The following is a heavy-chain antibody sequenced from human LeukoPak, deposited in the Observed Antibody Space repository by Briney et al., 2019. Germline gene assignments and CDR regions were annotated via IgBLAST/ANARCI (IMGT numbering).Heavy chain of an antibody. CDR1: GFTFSSYA. Sequence: GGSLRLSCAASGFTFSSYAMSWVRQAPEMGLAWVSAISGSGGSTYYADSVKDRFTISRDTSKNTLYLQMNSLRAEDTAVYYCARGRYYDNSVYYYFDYWGQGTLVTVSS. D-gene: IGHD3-22*01. CDR2: ISGSGGST. V-gene: IGHV3-23*01. J-gene: IGHJ4*02. CDR3: ARGRYYDNSVYYYFDY.